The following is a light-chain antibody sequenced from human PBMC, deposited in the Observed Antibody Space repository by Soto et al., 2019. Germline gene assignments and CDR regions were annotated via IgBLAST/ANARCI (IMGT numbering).Light chain of an antibody. V-gene: IGLV2-14*01. CDR1: SSDIGTYDY. Sequence: QSALTQPASVSGSPGQSINISCTGTSSDIGTYDYVSWYQQYPGKAPKLMIYEVTNRPSGISNRFSGSKSGNTASLTISGLQAEDEADYYCSSYSSTSAYVVFGGGTKLTVL. J-gene: IGLJ2*01. CDR2: EVT. CDR3: SSYSSTSAYVV.